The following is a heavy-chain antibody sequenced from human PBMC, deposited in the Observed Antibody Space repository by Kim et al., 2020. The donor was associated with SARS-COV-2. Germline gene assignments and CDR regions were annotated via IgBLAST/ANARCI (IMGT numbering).Heavy chain of an antibody. D-gene: IGHD3-9*01. Sequence: YTPSLKRRVTISADTSKDPFSLKLSSVTAADTAVYYCARVLRYFDWLFDYWGQGTLVTVSS. V-gene: IGHV4-59*01. CDR3: ARVLRYFDWLFDY. J-gene: IGHJ4*02.